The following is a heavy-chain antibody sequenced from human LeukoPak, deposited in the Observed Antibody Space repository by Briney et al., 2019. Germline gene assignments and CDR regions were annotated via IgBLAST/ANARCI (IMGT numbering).Heavy chain of an antibody. CDR3: GREEAAAGDYYYYYGMDV. V-gene: IGHV3-33*01. CDR2: IWYDGSNN. J-gene: IGHJ6*04. CDR1: GFTISNYG. Sequence: GGSLRLSCAASGFTISNYGMHWVRQAPGKGLEWVAVIWYDGSNNYYADSVKGRFTISRDNSKNTLYLQMNSLRAEDTAVYYCGREEAAAGDYYYYYGMDVWGKGTTVTVSS. D-gene: IGHD6-13*01.